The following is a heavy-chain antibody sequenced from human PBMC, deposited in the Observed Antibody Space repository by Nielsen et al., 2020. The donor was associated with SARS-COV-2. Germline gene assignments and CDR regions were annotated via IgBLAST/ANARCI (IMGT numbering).Heavy chain of an antibody. J-gene: IGHJ4*02. V-gene: IGHV1-18*01. CDR1: GYTFRSYG. D-gene: IGHD4-17*01. CDR3: ASSLGGDYADY. CDR2: VNPYNGNT. Sequence: ASVKVSCKASGYTFRSYGINWVRQAPGQGLEWMGWVNPYNGNTNYARKLQGRVTMTSDTSTSTAYMDLRSLRSDDTAVYYCASSLGGDYADYWGQGTLVTVSS.